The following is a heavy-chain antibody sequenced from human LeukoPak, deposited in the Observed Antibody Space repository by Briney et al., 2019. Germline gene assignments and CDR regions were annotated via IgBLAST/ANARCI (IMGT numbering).Heavy chain of an antibody. D-gene: IGHD4-17*01. CDR3: ATRAYGDYEFVRAFDI. J-gene: IGHJ3*02. Sequence: SVKVSCKASGGTFSSYAISWVRQAPGQGLEWMGGTIPIFGTANYAQKFQGRVTITADESTSTAYMELSSLRSEDTAVYYCATRAYGDYEFVRAFDIWGQGTMVTVSS. V-gene: IGHV1-69*13. CDR2: TIPIFGTA. CDR1: GGTFSSYA.